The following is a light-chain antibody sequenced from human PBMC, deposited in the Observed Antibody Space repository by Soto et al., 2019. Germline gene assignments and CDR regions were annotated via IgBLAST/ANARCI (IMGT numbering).Light chain of an antibody. CDR2: GNN. CDR3: QSYDSSLGGSYV. V-gene: IGLV1-40*01. Sequence: QPVLTQPPSVSGAPGQRVTISCTGSSSNIGAGYDVHWYQQVPETAPKLLIYGNNNRPSGVPDRFSGSKSGTSASLVITGLQAEDEADYYCQSYDSSLGGSYVFGAGTKVTVL. J-gene: IGLJ1*01. CDR1: SSNIGAGYD.